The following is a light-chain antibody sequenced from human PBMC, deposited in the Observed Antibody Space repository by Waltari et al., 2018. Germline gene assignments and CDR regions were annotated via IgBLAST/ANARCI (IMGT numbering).Light chain of an antibody. J-gene: IGKJ1*01. Sequence: DIQMTQSPSTLSASVGDRVTITCRASQSISSWLAWYQQKPGTAPKLLIYKASTLESGVPSRFSGSGSGTEFTLTINSLQPDDCATYYCQQYNGYWTFGQGTKVEIK. V-gene: IGKV1-5*03. CDR1: QSISSW. CDR3: QQYNGYWT. CDR2: KAS.